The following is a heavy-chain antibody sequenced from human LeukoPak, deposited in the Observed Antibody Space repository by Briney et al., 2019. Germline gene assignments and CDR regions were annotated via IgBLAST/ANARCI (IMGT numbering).Heavy chain of an antibody. CDR2: INPNSGDT. J-gene: IGHJ3*01. D-gene: IGHD3-16*01. CDR3: ARDPGEGGNAFDL. CDR1: GYSFTGYF. V-gene: IGHV1-2*02. Sequence: GASVKDSCKASGYSFTGYFIHWVRQAPGQGLEWMGWINPNSGDTNYAQRFQGGVTMTRDTSISTAYLELSRLRSDDTALYYCARDPGEGGNAFDLWGQGTMVTISS.